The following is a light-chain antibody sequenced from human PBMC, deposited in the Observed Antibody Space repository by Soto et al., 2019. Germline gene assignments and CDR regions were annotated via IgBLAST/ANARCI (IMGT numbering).Light chain of an antibody. CDR1: TSDIGSYKF. J-gene: IGLJ3*02. CDR2: EVT. CDR3: SSYTGTTTWV. V-gene: IGLV2-14*01. Sequence: QSALTQPASVSGSPGQSITISCTGTTSDIGSYKFVSWYQQHAGKAPKLLIYEVTNRPSGVSNRFSGSKSGNTASLTISALQAEDEADYYCSSYTGTTTWVFGGGTQLTVL.